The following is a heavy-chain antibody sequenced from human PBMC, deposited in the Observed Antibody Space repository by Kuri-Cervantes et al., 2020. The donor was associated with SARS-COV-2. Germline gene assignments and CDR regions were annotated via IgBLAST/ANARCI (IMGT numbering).Heavy chain of an antibody. Sequence: GGSLRLSCAASGFTVSSNYMSWVRQAPGKGLEWVSVIYSGGSTYYADSVKGRFTISRDNAKNSLYLQMNSLRDEDTAVYYCARVTGTRSYYYYGMDVWGQGTTVTVSS. CDR3: ARVTGTRSYYYYGMDV. CDR1: GFTVSSNY. D-gene: IGHD1-7*01. CDR2: IYSGGST. J-gene: IGHJ6*02. V-gene: IGHV3-66*01.